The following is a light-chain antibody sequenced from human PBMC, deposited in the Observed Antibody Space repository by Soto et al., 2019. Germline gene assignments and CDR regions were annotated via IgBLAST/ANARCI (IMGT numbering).Light chain of an antibody. CDR3: SSYTSSNTLV. J-gene: IGLJ1*01. Sequence: QSALTQPASVSGSPGQSITISCTGGSSDIGGYNYVSWFQQHPGKAPKLMIYEVTNRPSGVSNRVSGSKSGSTASLTISGLQAEDEADYYCSSYTSSNTLVFGTGTKLTVL. CDR1: SSDIGGYNY. V-gene: IGLV2-14*01. CDR2: EVT.